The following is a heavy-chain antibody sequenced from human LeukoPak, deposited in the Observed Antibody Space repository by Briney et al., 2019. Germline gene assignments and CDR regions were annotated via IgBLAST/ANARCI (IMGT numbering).Heavy chain of an antibody. CDR1: GFTFNDYA. J-gene: IGHJ3*02. CDR3: AKDSYGGSGSYYHYSFGM. D-gene: IGHD3-10*01. Sequence: GGSLRLSCAASGFTFNDYAMHWVRQAPGKGLEWVSGISWNSGSIGYADSVKGRFTISRDNAKNSLYLQVSSLRVEDTALYYCAKDSYGGSGSYYHYSFGMWGQGTMVTVSS. CDR2: ISWNSGSI. V-gene: IGHV3-9*01.